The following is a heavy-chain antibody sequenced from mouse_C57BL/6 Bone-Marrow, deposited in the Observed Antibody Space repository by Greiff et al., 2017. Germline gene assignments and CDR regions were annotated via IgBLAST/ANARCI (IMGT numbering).Heavy chain of an antibody. V-gene: IGHV1-81*01. D-gene: IGHD1-1*01. CDR1: GYTFTSYG. Sequence: VMLVESGAELARPGASVKLSCKASGYTFTSYGISWVKQRTGQGLEWIGEIYPRSGNTYYNEKFKGKATLTADKSSSTAYMELRSLTSEDSAVYFCARSYYYGSSVWFAYWGQGTLVTVSA. CDR2: IYPRSGNT. J-gene: IGHJ3*01. CDR3: ARSYYYGSSVWFAY.